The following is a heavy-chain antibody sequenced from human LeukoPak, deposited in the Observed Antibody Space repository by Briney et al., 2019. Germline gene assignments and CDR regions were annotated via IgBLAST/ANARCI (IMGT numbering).Heavy chain of an antibody. CDR1: GDSISRYY. Sequence: PSETLSLTCTVSGDSISRYYWSWIRQPPGKGLEWIGYIYYSGSTNYNPSLKSRVTISVDTSKNQLSMKLSSVTAADTAVYYCARGGDRYAFDIWGQGTMVTVSS. CDR2: IYYSGST. V-gene: IGHV4-59*01. J-gene: IGHJ3*02. CDR3: ARGGDRYAFDI. D-gene: IGHD3-10*01.